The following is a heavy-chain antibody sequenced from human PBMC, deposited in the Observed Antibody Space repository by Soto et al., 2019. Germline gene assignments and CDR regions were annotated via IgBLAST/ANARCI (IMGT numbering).Heavy chain of an antibody. D-gene: IGHD6-13*01. CDR2: IYYSGNI. V-gene: IGHV4-61*01. CDR3: ARGNIAASGTKFDP. CDR1: GDSVTSRSYY. J-gene: IGHJ5*02. Sequence: QVQLQESGPGLVKPSETLSLTCTVSGDSVTSRSYYWTWVRQPPGKELEWIGYIYYSGNINYNPSLKSRFTISVDTSTNQFSLKLTSVTAADTAIYYCARGNIAASGTKFDPWGQGILVTVSS.